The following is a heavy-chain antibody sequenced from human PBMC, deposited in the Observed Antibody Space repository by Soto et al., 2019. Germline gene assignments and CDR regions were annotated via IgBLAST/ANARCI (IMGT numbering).Heavy chain of an antibody. CDR3: ASERPTTVVTPTHYGMDV. D-gene: IGHD4-17*01. Sequence: PSETLSLTCTVSGGSISSYYWSWIRQPAGKGLEWIGRIYTSGSTNYNPSLKSRFTMSVDTSKNQFSLKLSSVTAADTAVYYCASERPTTVVTPTHYGMDVWGQGTTVTVSS. J-gene: IGHJ6*02. V-gene: IGHV4-4*07. CDR2: IYTSGST. CDR1: GGSISSYY.